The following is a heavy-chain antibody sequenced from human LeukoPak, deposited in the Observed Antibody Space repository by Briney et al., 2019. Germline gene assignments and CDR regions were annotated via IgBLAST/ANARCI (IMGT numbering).Heavy chain of an antibody. Sequence: GGSLRLSCAASGFTFSSYAMHWVRQAPGKGLEWVAVISYDGSNKYYADSVKGRFTISRDNSKNTLYLQMNSLRAEDTAVYYCARDLSSTSSWATVPDYWGQGTLVTVSS. J-gene: IGHJ4*02. CDR2: ISYDGSNK. V-gene: IGHV3-30-3*01. CDR1: GFTFSSYA. D-gene: IGHD2-2*01. CDR3: ARDLSSTSSWATVPDY.